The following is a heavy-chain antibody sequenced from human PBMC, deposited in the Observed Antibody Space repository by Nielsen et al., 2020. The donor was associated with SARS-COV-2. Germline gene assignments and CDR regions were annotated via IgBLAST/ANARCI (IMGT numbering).Heavy chain of an antibody. V-gene: IGHV3-11*01. CDR1: GFTFSDYY. Sequence: GESLKISCAASGFTFSDYYMSWIRQAPGKGLEWVSYISSSGSTIYYADSVKSRFTISRDNAKNSLYLQMNSLRAEDTAVYYCAKERTSGYYESRDAFDIWGQGTMVTVSS. CDR3: AKERTSGYYESRDAFDI. CDR2: ISSSGSTI. D-gene: IGHD3-3*01. J-gene: IGHJ3*02.